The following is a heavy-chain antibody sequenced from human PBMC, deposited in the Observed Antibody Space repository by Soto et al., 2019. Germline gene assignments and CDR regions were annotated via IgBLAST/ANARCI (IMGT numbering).Heavy chain of an antibody. D-gene: IGHD3-10*01. Sequence: QVQLQESGPGLVKPSETLSLTCTVSGGSISSYYWSWIRQRPGKGLEWIGYIYYSGSTNYNPALKSRATISVDTSNNQFSLKLSCVTAADTAVYYCARVWGGAFDIWGQGTMVTVSS. CDR1: GGSISSYY. V-gene: IGHV4-59*01. J-gene: IGHJ3*02. CDR3: ARVWGGAFDI. CDR2: IYYSGST.